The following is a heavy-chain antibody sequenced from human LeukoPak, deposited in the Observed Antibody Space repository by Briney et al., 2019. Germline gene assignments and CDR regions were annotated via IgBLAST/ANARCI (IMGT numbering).Heavy chain of an antibody. CDR2: SNHRRST. D-gene: IGHD6-19*01. V-gene: IGHV4-34*01. CDR3: ASRKWLVS. CDR1: GGSFSGYY. J-gene: IGHJ4*02. Sequence: NTSVTLSLACAVYGGSFSGYYWSWIRQPPGKGLEWIRESNHRRSTNYNPSVKSRVTISVDTSKNQFSLKMSSVTAADTAVYYCASRKWLVSWGQGTLVTVSS.